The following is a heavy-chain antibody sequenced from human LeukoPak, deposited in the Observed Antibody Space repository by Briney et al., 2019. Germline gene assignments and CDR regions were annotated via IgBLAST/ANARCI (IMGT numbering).Heavy chain of an antibody. D-gene: IGHD3-22*01. V-gene: IGHV3-23*01. CDR2: ISGSGSDGST. CDR1: GFTFSSYS. J-gene: IGHJ4*02. CDR3: AKYSHDSSGSYDY. Sequence: PGGSLRLSCAASGFTFSSYSMNWVRQAPGKGLEWVSGISGSGSDGSTYYADSVKGRFTISRDNSKNTLYLQMNSLRAEDTAVYYCAKYSHDSSGSYDYWGQGTLVTVSS.